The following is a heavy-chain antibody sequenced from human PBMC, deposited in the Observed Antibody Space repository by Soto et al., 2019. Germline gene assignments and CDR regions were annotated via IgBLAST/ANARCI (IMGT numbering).Heavy chain of an antibody. CDR3: EKHTGRQWLILEYIDY. CDR2: ISWHSGSI. Sequence: EVQLVESGGGLVQPGRSLRLACAASGFTFDDYAMHWVRQAPGKGLEWFSGISWHSGSIVYEDSVKGRFTTSRDNAENFRYRQMSSLRVEDTALYYCEKHTGRQWLILEYIDYWGQGTLVTVSS. V-gene: IGHV3-9*01. CDR1: GFTFDDYA. J-gene: IGHJ4*02. D-gene: IGHD6-19*01.